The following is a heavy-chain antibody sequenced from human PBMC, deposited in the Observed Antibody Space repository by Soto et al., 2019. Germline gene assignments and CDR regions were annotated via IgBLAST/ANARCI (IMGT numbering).Heavy chain of an antibody. CDR1: GGSISSSNW. Sequence: QAQLQESGPGLVKPSGTLSLTCAVSGGSISSSNWWSWVRQPPGKGLEWIGEIYHSGSTNYNPSLKSRVTISVDKSKNQFSLKLSSVTAADTAVYYCARGRGGYCSGGSCYSSWFDPWGQGTLVTVSS. CDR2: IYHSGST. V-gene: IGHV4-4*02. D-gene: IGHD2-15*01. CDR3: ARGRGGYCSGGSCYSSWFDP. J-gene: IGHJ5*02.